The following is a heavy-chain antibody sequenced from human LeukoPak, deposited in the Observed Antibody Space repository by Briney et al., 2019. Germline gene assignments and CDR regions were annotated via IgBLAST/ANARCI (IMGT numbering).Heavy chain of an antibody. CDR2: IYYSGST. CDR1: GGSISSYY. V-gene: IGHV4-59*12. J-gene: IGHJ4*02. D-gene: IGHD1-26*01. Sequence: PSETLSLTCTVSGGSISSYYWSWIRQPPGKGLEWIGYIYYSGSTNYNPSLKSRVTISVDTSKNQFSLQLSSVTAADTAVYYCARDQGSYPYCFDSWGQGTLVTVSS. CDR3: ARDQGSYPYCFDS.